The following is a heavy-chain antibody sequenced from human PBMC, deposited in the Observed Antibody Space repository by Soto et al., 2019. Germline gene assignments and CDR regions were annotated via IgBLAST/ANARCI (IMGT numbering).Heavy chain of an antibody. Sequence: QVQLEQSGAEVKKPGASVKVSCKTSGYTFTSYTLHWVRQAPGQGLEWMGWINAGNGREKYSQRSGDRCSLSTDKPPATPYMELRTPRSEDRAMFYWARGGGWVGEASFDSWGQGTLVTVSS. CDR2: INAGNGRE. V-gene: IGHV1-3*01. CDR1: GYTFTSYT. J-gene: IGHJ4*02. D-gene: IGHD3-10*01. CDR3: ARGGGWVGEASFDS.